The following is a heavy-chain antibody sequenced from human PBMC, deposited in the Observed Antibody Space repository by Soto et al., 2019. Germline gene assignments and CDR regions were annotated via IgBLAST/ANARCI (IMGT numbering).Heavy chain of an antibody. CDR3: ARVGSGSYSKSGGAFDI. CDR2: ISAYNGNT. D-gene: IGHD3-10*01. Sequence: QVQLVQSGAEVKKPGASVKVSCKASGYTFTSYGISWVRQAPGQGLEWMGWISAYNGNTNYAQKLQGRVTMTTDTSTNTAYMELRSMRSDDTAVYYCARVGSGSYSKSGGAFDIWGQGTMVTVSS. CDR1: GYTFTSYG. J-gene: IGHJ3*02. V-gene: IGHV1-18*01.